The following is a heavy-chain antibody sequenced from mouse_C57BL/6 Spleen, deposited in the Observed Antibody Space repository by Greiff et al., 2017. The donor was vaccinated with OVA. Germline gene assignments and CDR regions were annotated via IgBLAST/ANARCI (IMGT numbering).Heavy chain of an antibody. CDR1: GFSLTSYG. J-gene: IGHJ2*01. Sequence: QVQLQQSGPGLVQPSQCLSITCTVSGFSLTSYGVHWVRQSPGKGLEWLGVIWRGGRTDYNAGFMYRLSITKNNSKSQVFFKMNSLQADDTAIYYCAKNYEYYSSSYFDYWGQGTTLTVSS. V-gene: IGHV2-5*01. D-gene: IGHD1-1*01. CDR3: AKNYEYYSSSYFDY. CDR2: IWRGGRT.